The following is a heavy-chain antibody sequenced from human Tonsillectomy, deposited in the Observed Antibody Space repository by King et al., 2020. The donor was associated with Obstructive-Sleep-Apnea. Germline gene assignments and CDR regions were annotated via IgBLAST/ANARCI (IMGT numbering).Heavy chain of an antibody. D-gene: IGHD6-6*01. CDR1: GFTFSNAR. V-gene: IGHV3-15*01. Sequence: VQLVESGGGLVKPGGSLRLSCAASGFTFSNARMSWVRQAPGKGLGGVGRIKSKTDCGTTDYAAPVKGRFTISRDYSKNTLYLQMNSLKTEDTTVYYCTTDEASIAARLPTPLGYWGQGTLVTVSS. J-gene: IGHJ4*02. CDR3: TTDEASIAARLPTPLGY. CDR2: IKSKTDCGTT.